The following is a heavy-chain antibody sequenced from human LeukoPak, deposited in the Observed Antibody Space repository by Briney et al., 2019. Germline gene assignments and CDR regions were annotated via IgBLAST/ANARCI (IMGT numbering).Heavy chain of an antibody. D-gene: IGHD6-13*01. CDR2: IYYSGST. J-gene: IGHJ4*02. CDR1: GDSISSSTYY. Sequence: SETLSLTCSVSGDSISSSTYYWGWIRQPPGKGLEWIGSIYYSGSTYYNPSLKSRVTISIDTSKNQFSLKLSSVTAADTAVYYCARRGSSFFDYWGQGILVTVSS. CDR3: ARRGSSFFDY. V-gene: IGHV4-39*01.